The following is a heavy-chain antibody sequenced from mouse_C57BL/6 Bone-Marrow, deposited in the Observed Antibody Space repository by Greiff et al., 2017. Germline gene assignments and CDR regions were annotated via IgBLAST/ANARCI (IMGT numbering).Heavy chain of an antibody. D-gene: IGHD1-1*01. J-gene: IGHJ4*01. Sequence: EVQLQQSGPVLVKPGPSVKISCKASGFTFTDYYMHWVKQSHGKSLEWIGLVYPYNGGTSYNQKFKGKATLAVDTSSSTAYMELNRLTSEDSAVYYCGSHYYGSVYYAMDYWGQGTSVTVSS. CDR3: GSHYYGSVYYAMDY. CDR1: GFTFTDYY. CDR2: VYPYNGGT. V-gene: IGHV1-36*01.